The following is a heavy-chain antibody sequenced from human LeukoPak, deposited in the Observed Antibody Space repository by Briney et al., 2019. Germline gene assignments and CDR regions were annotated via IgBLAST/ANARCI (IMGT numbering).Heavy chain of an antibody. D-gene: IGHD3-16*01. CDR1: GFTFSGFS. CDR3: ARHYGP. Sequence: GGSLRLSCAASGFTFSGFSMSWVRQSPTKGLEWVANIKQDGSERYYVDSVKGRFTISRDNAKNSLSLQMNNLRVEDTAVYYCARHYGPWGQGTLVTVSS. CDR2: IKQDGSER. V-gene: IGHV3-7*01. J-gene: IGHJ5*02.